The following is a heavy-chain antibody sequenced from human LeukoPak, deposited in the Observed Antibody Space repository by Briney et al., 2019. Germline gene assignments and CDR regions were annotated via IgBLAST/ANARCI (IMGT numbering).Heavy chain of an antibody. V-gene: IGHV1-18*01. J-gene: IGHJ5*02. Sequence: ASVKVSCKASGYTFTSYGISWVRQAPGQGLEWMGWISAYNGNTNYAQKLQGRVTMTTDTFTSTAYMELRSLRSDDTAVYYCARDNSGLAAAGPGWFDPWGQGTLVTVSS. CDR2: ISAYNGNT. CDR3: ARDNSGLAAAGPGWFDP. CDR1: GYTFTSYG. D-gene: IGHD6-13*01.